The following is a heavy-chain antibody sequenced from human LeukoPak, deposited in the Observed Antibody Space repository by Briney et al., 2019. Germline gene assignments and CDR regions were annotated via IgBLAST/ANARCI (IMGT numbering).Heavy chain of an antibody. V-gene: IGHV4-34*01. CDR1: GGSFSGYY. CDR2: INHSGST. Sequence: PSETLSLTCAVYGGSFSGYYWSWIRQPPGKGLEWIGEINHSGSTNYNPSLKSRVTISVDTSKNQFSLKLSSVTAADTAVYYCARRSSSSRSPRDYFDYWGQGTLVTVSS. CDR3: ARRSSSSRSPRDYFDY. J-gene: IGHJ4*02. D-gene: IGHD6-13*01.